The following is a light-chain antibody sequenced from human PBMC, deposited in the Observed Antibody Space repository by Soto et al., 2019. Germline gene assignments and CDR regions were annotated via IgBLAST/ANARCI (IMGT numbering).Light chain of an antibody. V-gene: IGKV1-33*01. Sequence: DIQMTQSPSSLSASVGDTVTITCQASQDINKYLNWYQHKPGKPPKLLIYEASNLETGVPSRFSGSGSGTDFSLIISSLQPEDFSTYFCQQFDNLPRTFGGGTKVEIK. J-gene: IGKJ4*01. CDR2: EAS. CDR1: QDINKY. CDR3: QQFDNLPRT.